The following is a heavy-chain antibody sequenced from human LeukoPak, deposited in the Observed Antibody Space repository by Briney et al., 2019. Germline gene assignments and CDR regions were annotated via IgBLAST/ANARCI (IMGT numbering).Heavy chain of an antibody. Sequence: AASVKVSCKASGYTFSGYYMHWVRQAPGQGLEWMGWINPNSGGTNYAQKFQGRVTMTRDTSISTAYMELSRLRSDDTAVYYCARDQYCGVDCLLGWFDPWGQGTLVTVSS. J-gene: IGHJ5*02. D-gene: IGHD2-21*02. CDR2: INPNSGGT. V-gene: IGHV1-2*02. CDR3: ARDQYCGVDCLLGWFDP. CDR1: GYTFSGYY.